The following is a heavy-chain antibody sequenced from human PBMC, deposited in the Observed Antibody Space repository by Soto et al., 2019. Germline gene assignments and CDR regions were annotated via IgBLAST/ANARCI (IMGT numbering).Heavy chain of an antibody. CDR3: ATRMTTAPY. V-gene: IGHV3-66*01. Sequence: EVQLVQSGGGLVQPGGSLRLSCAASGCTVSNNYLSWVRQAPGKGLQWVSLIYSDGGTDYAESVKGRFTISRDNSKNTLYLQMNSLKAEDTAIYYCATRMTTAPYWGQGTLVTVSS. J-gene: IGHJ4*02. CDR2: IYSDGGT. CDR1: GCTVSNNY. D-gene: IGHD4-17*01.